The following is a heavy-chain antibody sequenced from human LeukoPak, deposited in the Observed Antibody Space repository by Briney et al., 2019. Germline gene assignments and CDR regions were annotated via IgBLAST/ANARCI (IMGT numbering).Heavy chain of an antibody. D-gene: IGHD2-2*01. J-gene: IGHJ4*02. Sequence: SSETLSLTCAVSGYSINSGYYWGWIRQPPGKGLEWIGNIYHSGSTYYNPSLKSRVTISVDTSKNQFSLKLSSVTAADTAVYYCAGRYCSTTSCYFDYWGQGTLVTVSS. CDR3: AGRYCSTTSCYFDY. V-gene: IGHV4-38-2*01. CDR2: IYHSGST. CDR1: GYSINSGYY.